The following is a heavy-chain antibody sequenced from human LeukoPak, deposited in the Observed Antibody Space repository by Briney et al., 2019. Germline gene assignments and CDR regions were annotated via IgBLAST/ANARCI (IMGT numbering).Heavy chain of an antibody. J-gene: IGHJ4*02. D-gene: IGHD3-22*01. CDR1: GDSINSYH. Sequence: SETLSLTCTVSGDSINSYHWSWIWQPAGKGLEWIGRIHMSGSTNYNPSLRSRVAISMDNSKNQFSLKLKSVTAADTAVYYCARDDSSRDDSGGYHYWGQGTLVTISS. CDR2: IHMSGST. CDR3: ARDDSSRDDSGGYHY. V-gene: IGHV4-4*07.